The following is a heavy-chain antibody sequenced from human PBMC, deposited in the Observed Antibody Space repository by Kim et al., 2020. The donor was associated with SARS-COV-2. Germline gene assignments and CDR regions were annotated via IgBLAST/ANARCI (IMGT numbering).Heavy chain of an antibody. D-gene: IGHD2-15*01. CDR2: YI. V-gene: IGHV3-21*01. J-gene: IGHJ4*02. Sequence: YISYADSVKGRFTTSRDNAKNSLYLQMNSLRAEDTAVYYCARVDGGPVGYWGQGTLVTVSS. CDR3: ARVDGGPVGY.